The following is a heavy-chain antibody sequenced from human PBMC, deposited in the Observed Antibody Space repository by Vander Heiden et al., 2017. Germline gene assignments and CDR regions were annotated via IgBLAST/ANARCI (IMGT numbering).Heavy chain of an antibody. CDR1: GFTFSTYD. J-gene: IGHJ6*02. Sequence: QVRLVESGGGGVMPGRSLRLSCAASGFTFSTYDIHWVRQAPGKGLEWVATISYDGSTENFADSVKGRFTISRDNSEKLVSLQMRSLRAEDTAVYYCARDDYRRLDVWGQGTTVTVSS. V-gene: IGHV3-33*01. D-gene: IGHD3-10*01. CDR2: ISYDGSTE. CDR3: ARDDYRRLDV.